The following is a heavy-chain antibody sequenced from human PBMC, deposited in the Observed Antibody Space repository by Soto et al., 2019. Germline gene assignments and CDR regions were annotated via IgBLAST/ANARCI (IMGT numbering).Heavy chain of an antibody. CDR1: GYTFTSYY. Sequence: ASVKVSCKASGYTFTSYYMHWVRQAPVQGLEWMGIINPSGGSTSYAQKFQGRVTMTRDTSTSTVYMELSSLRSEDTAVYYCARGATIFGVVIPYGMDVWGQGTTVTVSS. CDR3: ARGATIFGVVIPYGMDV. J-gene: IGHJ6*02. D-gene: IGHD3-3*01. CDR2: INPSGGST. V-gene: IGHV1-46*01.